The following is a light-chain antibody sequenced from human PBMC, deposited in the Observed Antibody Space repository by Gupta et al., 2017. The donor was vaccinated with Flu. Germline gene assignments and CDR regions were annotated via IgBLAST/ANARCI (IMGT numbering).Light chain of an antibody. CDR1: SSDVGGYNY. V-gene: IGLV2-14*01. J-gene: IGLJ1*01. CDR2: EVS. CDR3: SSYTSSSTVLYV. Sequence: QSALTQPASVSGSPGQSITISCTGTSSDVGGYNYVSWYQQHPGKAPKLMIYEVSNRPSGVSNRFSGSKSGNTASLTISGLQAKDEADYYCSSYTSSSTVLYVFGTGTKVTVL.